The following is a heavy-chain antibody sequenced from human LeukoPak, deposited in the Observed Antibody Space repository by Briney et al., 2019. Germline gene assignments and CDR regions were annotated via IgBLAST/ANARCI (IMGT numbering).Heavy chain of an antibody. J-gene: IGHJ3*01. CDR1: GYTFTTYT. CDR3: AREEGAPIAAANV. Sequence: ASAKVSCKASGYTFTTYTISWVRQAPGQGLEWMGWISTYNGNTNYAQKFQGRLTMTTDTSTSTAYMELRSLRSDDTAVYFCAREEGAPIAAANVWGLGTMVTVSS. CDR2: ISTYNGNT. V-gene: IGHV1-18*01. D-gene: IGHD6-13*01.